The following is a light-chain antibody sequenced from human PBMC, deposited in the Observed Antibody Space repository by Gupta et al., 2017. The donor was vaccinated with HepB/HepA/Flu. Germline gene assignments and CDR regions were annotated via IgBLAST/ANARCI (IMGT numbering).Light chain of an antibody. J-gene: IGKJ1*01. Sequence: DIQMTQSPCSLSASVGDRFAVNCRASQGIRNDLGWYQQKPGNAPKRLVYAASKGRTGVPSRFSGSGSGTEFTLTISHQQPEDFAPYYCLHQNSSPWPFGQGTQVEIK. CDR2: AAS. CDR1: QGIRND. CDR3: LHQNSSPWP. V-gene: IGKV1-17*02.